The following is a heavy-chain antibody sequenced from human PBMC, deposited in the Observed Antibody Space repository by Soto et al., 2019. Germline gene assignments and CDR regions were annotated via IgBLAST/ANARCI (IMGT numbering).Heavy chain of an antibody. CDR1: GFTFSSYA. CDR2: ISYDGSNK. V-gene: IGHV3-30-3*01. Sequence: PGGSLRLSCAASGFTFSSYAMHWVRQAPGKXLEWVAVISYDGSNKYYADSVKGRFTISRDNSKNTLYLQMNSLRAEDTAVYYCARVRGSSFTKYYDFWSGPDYYYGMDVWGQGTTVTVSS. D-gene: IGHD3-3*01. J-gene: IGHJ6*02. CDR3: ARVRGSSFTKYYDFWSGPDYYYGMDV.